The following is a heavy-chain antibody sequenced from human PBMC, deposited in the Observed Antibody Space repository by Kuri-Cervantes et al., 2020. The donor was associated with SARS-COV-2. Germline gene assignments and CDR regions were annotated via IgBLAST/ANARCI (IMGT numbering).Heavy chain of an antibody. D-gene: IGHD2-21*01. V-gene: IGHV1-8*02. CDR3: YCAPKEGFDS. CDR1: GYTFTSYD. CDR2: MNPNSGNT. J-gene: IGHJ4*02. Sequence: ASVKVSCKASGYTFTSYDINWVRQATGQGLEWMGWMNPNSGNTGYAQKFQGRVTMTRNTSTSTVYMELSSLTSEDTAIYYCYCAPKEGFDSWGQGNLVTVSS.